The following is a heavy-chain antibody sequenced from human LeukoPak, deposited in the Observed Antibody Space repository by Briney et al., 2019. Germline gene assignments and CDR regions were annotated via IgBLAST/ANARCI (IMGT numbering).Heavy chain of an antibody. V-gene: IGHV3-48*02. Sequence: GGSLRLSCGASGFTFSDYSMNWVRQAPGKGLEWVSYITTSSSTIYYADSVKGRFTISRDNAKNSLFLQMNSLRDEDTAVYYCAKSSVTSNSFDIWGQGTMVTVSS. D-gene: IGHD4-17*01. CDR2: ITTSSSTI. CDR1: GFTFSDYS. J-gene: IGHJ3*02. CDR3: AKSSVTSNSFDI.